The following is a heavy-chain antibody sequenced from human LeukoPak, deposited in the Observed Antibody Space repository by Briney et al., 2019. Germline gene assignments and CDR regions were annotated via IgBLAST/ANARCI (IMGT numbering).Heavy chain of an antibody. J-gene: IGHJ3*02. CDR2: IIPIFGTA. CDR1: GGTFSSYA. Sequence: GASVKVSCKASGGTFSSYAISWVRQAPGQGLEWMGRIIPIFGTANYAQKFQGRVTITADKSTSTAYMELSSLRSEDTAVYYCASPFPDYDILTGHDAFDIWGQGTMVTVSS. CDR3: ASPFPDYDILTGHDAFDI. V-gene: IGHV1-69*06. D-gene: IGHD3-9*01.